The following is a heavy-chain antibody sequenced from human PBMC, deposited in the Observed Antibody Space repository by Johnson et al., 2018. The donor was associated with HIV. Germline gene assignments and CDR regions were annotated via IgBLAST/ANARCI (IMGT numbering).Heavy chain of an antibody. J-gene: IGHJ3*01. CDR2: VSYDGSNK. D-gene: IGHD1-26*01. V-gene: IGHV3-30-3*01. CDR1: GFTFSIYA. CDR3: AKDRGSPGIPAALDL. Sequence: QVQLVESGGGVVQPGGSLRLSCAASGFTFSIYAIHWVRQAPGKGLEWVAVVSYDGSNKYYADSVKGRFTISRDNSKNTLYLQMNSLRAEDTAVYYCAKDRGSPGIPAALDLWGQGTMVTVSS.